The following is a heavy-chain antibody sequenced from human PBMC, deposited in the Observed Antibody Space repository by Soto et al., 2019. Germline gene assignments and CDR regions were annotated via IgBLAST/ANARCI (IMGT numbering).Heavy chain of an antibody. CDR3: AKMGEYCTNGVSLHHDAFDI. CDR2: ISYDGSNK. Sequence: GGSLRLSCAASGFTFSSYGMHWVRQAPGKGLEWVAVISYDGSNKYYADSVKGRFTISRDNSKNTLYLQMNSLRAEDTAVYYCAKMGEYCTNGVSLHHDAFDIWGQGTMVTVSS. V-gene: IGHV3-30*18. CDR1: GFTFSSYG. D-gene: IGHD2-8*01. J-gene: IGHJ3*02.